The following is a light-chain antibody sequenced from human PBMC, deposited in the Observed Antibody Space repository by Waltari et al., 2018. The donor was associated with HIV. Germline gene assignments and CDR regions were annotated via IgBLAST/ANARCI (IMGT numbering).Light chain of an antibody. CDR3: ATWDDGLSGRRV. J-gene: IGLJ3*02. CDR2: RND. Sequence: QYVLTQPPSASGTPGQRVTISCSGSTSNIGYNYVYWYQQFPGTAPKLLIYRNDQRPSGVPDRFSVSKSGTSASLAITGLRSEDEADYYCATWDDGLSGRRVFGGGTKLTVL. V-gene: IGLV1-47*01. CDR1: TSNIGYNY.